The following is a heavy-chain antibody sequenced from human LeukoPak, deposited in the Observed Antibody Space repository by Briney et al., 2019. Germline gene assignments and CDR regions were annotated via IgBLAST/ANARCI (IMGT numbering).Heavy chain of an antibody. CDR1: GYIYTSYW. CDR3: ATLTDTAMAPFDY. Sequence: GESLKISCNSSGYIYTSYWIGWVRQMPGKGLEWMGIIYPGDSDTRYSPSFQGQVTISADKSISTAYLQWSSLKASDTAMYYCATLTDTAMAPFDYWGQGTLVTVSS. CDR2: IYPGDSDT. D-gene: IGHD5-18*01. V-gene: IGHV5-51*01. J-gene: IGHJ4*02.